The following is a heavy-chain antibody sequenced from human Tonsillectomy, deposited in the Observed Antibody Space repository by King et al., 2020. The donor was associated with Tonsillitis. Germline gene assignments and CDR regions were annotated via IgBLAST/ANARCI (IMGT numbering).Heavy chain of an antibody. V-gene: IGHV1-69*01. CDR1: GGTFSSSA. Sequence: QLVQSGPEVKKPGSSVKVSCKASGGTFSSSAASWVRQAPGQGLEWMGGIIPIFGTANYPHKFQGRVTITADESTNTVYMELSSLRFEDTALYYCTRPTSGWYYFDYWGQGTLVTVSS. J-gene: IGHJ4*02. D-gene: IGHD6-19*01. CDR3: TRPTSGWYYFDY. CDR2: IIPIFGTA.